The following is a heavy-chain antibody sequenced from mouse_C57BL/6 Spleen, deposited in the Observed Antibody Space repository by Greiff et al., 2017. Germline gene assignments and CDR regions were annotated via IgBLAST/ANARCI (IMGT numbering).Heavy chain of an antibody. D-gene: IGHD1-1*01. CDR3: ARGGTVVAPHFDY. V-gene: IGHV1-59*01. Sequence: QVQLQQPGAELVRPGTSVKLSCKASGYTFTSYWMHWVKQRPGQGLEWIGVIDPSDSYTNYNQKFKGKATLTVDTSSSTAYMQLSSLTSEDSAVYYCARGGTVVAPHFDYWGQGTTLTVSS. CDR1: GYTFTSYW. J-gene: IGHJ2*01. CDR2: IDPSDSYT.